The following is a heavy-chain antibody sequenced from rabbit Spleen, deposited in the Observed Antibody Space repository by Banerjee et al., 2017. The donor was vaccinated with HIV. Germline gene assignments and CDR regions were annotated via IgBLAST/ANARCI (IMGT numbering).Heavy chain of an antibody. CDR3: ARGPPYAGYAGYGYEL. CDR1: GFSFSINYY. CDR2: IDPVFGIT. D-gene: IGHD6-1*01. J-gene: IGHJ6*01. Sequence: QSLEESGGDLVKPGASLTLTCTASASGFSFSINYYMCWVRQAPGKGLEWIGYIDPVFGITYYANWVNGRFSISRENAQNTVFLQMTSLTAADTATYFCARGPPYAGYAGYGYELWGPGTLVTVS. V-gene: IGHV1S40*01.